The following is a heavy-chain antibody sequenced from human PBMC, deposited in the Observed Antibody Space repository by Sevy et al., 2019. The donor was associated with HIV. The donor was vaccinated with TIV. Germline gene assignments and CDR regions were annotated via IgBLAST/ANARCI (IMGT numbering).Heavy chain of an antibody. D-gene: IGHD2-2*01. CDR1: GGSISSYY. V-gene: IGHV4-59*01. CDR3: ARDMLGYCSSTSCYAEGYFDY. CDR2: IYYSGST. J-gene: IGHJ4*02. Sequence: SETLSLTCTVSGGSISSYYWSWIRQPPGKGLEWIGYIYYSGSTNYNPSLKSRVTISLDTSKNQFSLKLSSVTAADTAVYYGARDMLGYCSSTSCYAEGYFDYWGQGTLVTVSS.